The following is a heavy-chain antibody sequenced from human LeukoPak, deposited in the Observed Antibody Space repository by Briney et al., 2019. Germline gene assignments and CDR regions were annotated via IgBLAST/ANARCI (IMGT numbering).Heavy chain of an antibody. D-gene: IGHD6-19*01. V-gene: IGHV3-21*01. J-gene: IGHJ6*03. Sequence: PGGSLRLSCAASGFTFSAYNMNWVRRTPGKGLEWVSSITTSSSYMFYADSVRGRFTISRDNAENSLYLQMNSLRDEDTAVYYCARDPYSGGYGAYYYHYMDVWGKGTTVTVSS. CDR2: ITTSSSYM. CDR3: ARDPYSGGYGAYYYHYMDV. CDR1: GFTFSAYN.